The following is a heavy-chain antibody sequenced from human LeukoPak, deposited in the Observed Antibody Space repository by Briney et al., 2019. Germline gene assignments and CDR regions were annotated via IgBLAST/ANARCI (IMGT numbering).Heavy chain of an antibody. D-gene: IGHD5-12*01. CDR1: GDSMRSYY. V-gene: IGHV3-7*01. CDR2: IKQDGSEK. Sequence: PSETLSLTCIVSGDSMRSYYWSWIRQPSGKGLEWVANIKQDGSEKYYVDSVKGRFTISRDNAKNSLYLQMNSLRAEDTAVYYCARMSGYSGYDLDYWGQGTLVTVSS. CDR3: ARMSGYSGYDLDY. J-gene: IGHJ4*02.